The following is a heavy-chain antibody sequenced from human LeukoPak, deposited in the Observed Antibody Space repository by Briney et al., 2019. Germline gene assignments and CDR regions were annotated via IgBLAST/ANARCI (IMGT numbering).Heavy chain of an antibody. J-gene: IGHJ5*02. D-gene: IGHD3-10*01. V-gene: IGHV1-46*01. CDR1: GYTFTNYY. CDR3: ARGGESGSSGWFDP. Sequence: ASVKVSCKASGYTFTNYYMHWVRQAPGQGLEWMAIINPNGGSTSYAQKFQGRVTMTRDTSISTAYMELSSLTSDDTAVYYCARGGESGSSGWFDPWGQGTLVTVSS. CDR2: INPNGGST.